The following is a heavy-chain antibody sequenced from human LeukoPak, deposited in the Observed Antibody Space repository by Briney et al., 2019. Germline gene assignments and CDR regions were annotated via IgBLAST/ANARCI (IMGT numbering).Heavy chain of an antibody. CDR2: IIPIFGTA. CDR3: ARAQLAYCGGDCPDYYYYYMDV. V-gene: IGHV1-69*05. Sequence: GSSVKVFCKASGGTFSSYAISWVRQAPGQGLEWMGRIIPIFGTANYAQKFQGRVTITTDESTSTAYMELSSLRSEDTAVYYCARAQLAYCGGDCPDYYYYYMDVWGKGTTVTVSS. J-gene: IGHJ6*03. D-gene: IGHD2-21*02. CDR1: GGTFSSYA.